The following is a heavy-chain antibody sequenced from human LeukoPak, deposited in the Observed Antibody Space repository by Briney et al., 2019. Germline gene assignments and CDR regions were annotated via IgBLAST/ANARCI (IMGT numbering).Heavy chain of an antibody. Sequence: SETLSLTCTVSGGSISNNYWSWFRQPPGKGLEWIGYIYYSGSTNYNPSLKSRVTISVDTSKSQFSLKLSSVTAADTAVYYCAREGDGYNSGNLDYWGQGTLVTVSS. D-gene: IGHD5-24*01. V-gene: IGHV4-59*01. CDR2: IYYSGST. CDR1: GGSISNNY. CDR3: AREGDGYNSGNLDY. J-gene: IGHJ4*02.